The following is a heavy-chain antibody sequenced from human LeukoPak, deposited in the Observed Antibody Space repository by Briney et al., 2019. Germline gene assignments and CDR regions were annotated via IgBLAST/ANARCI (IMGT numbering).Heavy chain of an antibody. Sequence: ASETLSLTCTVSGGSISSGGYDWSWIRQHPGKGLEWIGYIYYSGSTYYNPSLKSRVTISVDTSKNQFSLKLSSVTAADTAVYYCARGYSGYGGEYKFDYWGQGTLVTVSS. CDR2: IYYSGST. J-gene: IGHJ4*02. CDR1: GGSISSGGYD. CDR3: ARGYSGYGGEYKFDY. D-gene: IGHD5-12*01. V-gene: IGHV4-31*03.